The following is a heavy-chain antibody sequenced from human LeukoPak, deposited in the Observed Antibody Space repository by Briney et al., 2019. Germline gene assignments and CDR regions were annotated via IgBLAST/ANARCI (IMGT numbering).Heavy chain of an antibody. V-gene: IGHV3-21*01. D-gene: IGHD3-10*01. CDR2: ISSSSSYI. J-gene: IGHJ4*02. CDR1: GLTFNKYA. Sequence: GGSLRLSCAASGLTFNKYAVNWVRQAPGKGLEWVSSISSSSSYIYYADSVKGRFTISRDNAKNSLYLQMNSLRAEDTAVYYCARPYGSGSYYNPFDYWGQGTLVTVSS. CDR3: ARPYGSGSYYNPFDY.